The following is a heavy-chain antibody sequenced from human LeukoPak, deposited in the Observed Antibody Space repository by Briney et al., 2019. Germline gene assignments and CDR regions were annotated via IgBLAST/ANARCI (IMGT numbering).Heavy chain of an antibody. CDR3: ARDGPAQMVDFDY. J-gene: IGHJ4*02. CDR1: GYTFTDYY. CDR2: INPKTGGT. D-gene: IGHD3-10*01. V-gene: IGHV1-2*02. Sequence: ASVKVSCKASGYTFTDYYMHWVRRAPGQGLEWMGWINPKTGGTHYAQRFQGRVTMTRDTSIRTAYMELSRLRSDDTAVYFCARDGPAQMVDFDYWGQGTLVTVSS.